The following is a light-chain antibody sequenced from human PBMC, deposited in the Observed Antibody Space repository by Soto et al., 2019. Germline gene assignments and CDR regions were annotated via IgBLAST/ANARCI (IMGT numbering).Light chain of an antibody. CDR1: SSDVGGYKY. V-gene: IGLV2-14*01. J-gene: IGLJ1*01. CDR2: DVS. Sequence: QSALTQPASVSGSPGQSITISCTGTSSDVGGYKYVSWYQQHPGKAPKLMIYDVSDRPSGVSNRFSGSKSGNTASLTISGLQAEDEADYYCSSYTRSRTFVFGIGTKLTVL. CDR3: SSYTRSRTFV.